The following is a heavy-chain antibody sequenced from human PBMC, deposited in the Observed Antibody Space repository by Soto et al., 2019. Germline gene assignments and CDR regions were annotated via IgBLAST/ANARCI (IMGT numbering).Heavy chain of an antibody. D-gene: IGHD6-13*01. CDR1: GVSISSGGYH. J-gene: IGHJ4*02. V-gene: IGHV4-31*03. Sequence: SETLSLTCSVSGVSISSGGYHWNWIRQQPGKGLEWIGYIYWSGTTYYKPSLRSRFTISVDTSKNQFSLRLNSVTAADTAVYYCATGRESSSWYKRETIECWGKGTQVPVSS. CDR2: IYWSGTT. CDR3: ATGRESSSWYKRETIEC.